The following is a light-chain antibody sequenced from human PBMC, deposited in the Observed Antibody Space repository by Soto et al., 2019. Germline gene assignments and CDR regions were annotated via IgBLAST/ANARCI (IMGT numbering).Light chain of an antibody. CDR1: QSCSSY. CDR3: QQYGSSPLT. V-gene: IGKV3-20*01. J-gene: IGKJ4*01. CDR2: GAS. Sequence: EIVLTQSPGTLSLSPGERATLSCRASQSCSSYLAWYQQKPGQAPRLLMYGASSRATGTPDRFSGSGSGTDFTLTISRLEAEDFAVYYCQQYGSSPLTVGGGTKVDIK.